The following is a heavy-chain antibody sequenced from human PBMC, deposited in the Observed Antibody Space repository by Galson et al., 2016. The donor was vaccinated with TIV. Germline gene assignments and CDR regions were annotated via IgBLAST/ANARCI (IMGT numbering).Heavy chain of an antibody. CDR1: GFSLSTGGAG. V-gene: IGHV2-5*02. D-gene: IGHD3-9*01. CDR2: IYWDDDK. J-gene: IGHJ3*02. CDR3: AHRHMTLSTGVDAFDM. Sequence: PALVKPTQTLTLTCTFSGFSLSTGGAGVGWIRQPQGKALEWLGLIYWDDDKRYSPSPKSRLTITKDTSKNQVVLTMTNMDPGDTATYYCAHRHMTLSTGVDAFDMWGQETRVTVSS.